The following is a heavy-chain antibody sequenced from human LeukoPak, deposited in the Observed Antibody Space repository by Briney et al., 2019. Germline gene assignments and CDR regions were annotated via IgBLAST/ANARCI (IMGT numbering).Heavy chain of an antibody. J-gene: IGHJ5*02. D-gene: IGHD3-22*01. V-gene: IGHV4-61*02. Sequence: SETLSLTCTVSGGSISSGSYYWSWIRQPAGKGLEWIGRIYTSGSTNYNPSLKSRVTISVDTSKNQFSLKLSSVTAADTAVYYCASEPNYYYDSSGYSWGQGILVTVSS. CDR1: GGSISSGSYY. CDR2: IYTSGST. CDR3: ASEPNYYYDSSGYS.